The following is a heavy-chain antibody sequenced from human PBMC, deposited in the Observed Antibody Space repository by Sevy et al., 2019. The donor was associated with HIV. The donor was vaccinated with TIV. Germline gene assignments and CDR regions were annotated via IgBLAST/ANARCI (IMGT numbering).Heavy chain of an antibody. Sequence: GGSLRLSCAASGFTFSSYGMHWVLQAPAKELEWVAVIGYDGSNKYYADSVKGRVTISRDNSKNTLFLQMNSLRDEDTAVYYCARGLAALPGYYYGMDVWGQGTTVTVSS. CDR2: IGYDGSNK. D-gene: IGHD6-6*01. CDR3: ARGLAALPGYYYGMDV. J-gene: IGHJ6*02. CDR1: GFTFSSYG. V-gene: IGHV3-33*01.